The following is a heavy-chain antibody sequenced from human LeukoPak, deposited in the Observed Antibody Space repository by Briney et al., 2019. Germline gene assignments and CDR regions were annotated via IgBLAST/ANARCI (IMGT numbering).Heavy chain of an antibody. CDR3: TGHYYDSP. J-gene: IGHJ5*02. CDR1: GFTFSNAW. D-gene: IGHD3-22*01. V-gene: IGHV3-15*01. CDR2: IKSKTDGGTT. Sequence: GGSLRLSCAASGFTFSNAWMSWGGEAPGKGVEWVGRIKSKTDGGTTDYAAPVKGRFTISRDDSKTTLYLQMNSLKTEDTAVYYCTGHYYDSPWGQGTLVTVSS.